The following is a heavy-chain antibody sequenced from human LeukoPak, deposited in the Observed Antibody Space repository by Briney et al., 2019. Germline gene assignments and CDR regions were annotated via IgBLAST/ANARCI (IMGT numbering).Heavy chain of an antibody. CDR3: VVVVVPGWFDP. Sequence: SETLSLTCTVSGGSISSYYWSWIRQPAGKGLEWIGRIYTSGSTNYNPSLKSRVTMSVDTSKNQFSLKLSSVTAADTAMYFCVVVVVPGWFDPWGQGTLVTVSS. CDR1: GGSISSYY. CDR2: IYTSGST. V-gene: IGHV4-4*07. J-gene: IGHJ5*02. D-gene: IGHD2-15*01.